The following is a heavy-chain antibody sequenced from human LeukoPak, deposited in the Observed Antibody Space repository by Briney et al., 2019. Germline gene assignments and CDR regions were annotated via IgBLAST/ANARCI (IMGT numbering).Heavy chain of an antibody. CDR1: GFTFNNYA. Sequence: GGSLRLSCAASGFTFNNYAMSWVRQAPGTGLEWVSTFSASGANTYYADSVRGRFTIPRDNSKNSLYLQMNGLRAEDTAFYYCARSPLSTLKSFDSWGQGTLVTVSS. CDR3: ARSPLSTLKSFDS. J-gene: IGHJ4*02. D-gene: IGHD3-16*01. CDR2: FSASGANT. V-gene: IGHV3-23*01.